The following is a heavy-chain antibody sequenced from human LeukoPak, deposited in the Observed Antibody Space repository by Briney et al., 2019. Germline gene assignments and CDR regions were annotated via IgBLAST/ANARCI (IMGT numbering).Heavy chain of an antibody. CDR1: GGSFSKYT. CDR3: ARDIVATIYNWFDP. CDR2: ITPLFGTG. D-gene: IGHD5-12*01. J-gene: IGHJ5*02. Sequence: ASVKVSCKASGGSFSKYTLNWVRQRPGQGLEWMGGITPLFGTGKYAQKFQGRVTITADESASTAYMELSRLASEDTAVYYCARDIVATIYNWFDPWGQGTLVTVSS. V-gene: IGHV1-69*13.